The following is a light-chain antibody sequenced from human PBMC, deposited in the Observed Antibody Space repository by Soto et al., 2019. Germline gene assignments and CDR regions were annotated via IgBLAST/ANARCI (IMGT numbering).Light chain of an antibody. CDR1: QSVSNN. V-gene: IGKV3-11*01. CDR2: DAS. J-gene: IGKJ2*01. CDR3: QQRSNWPRT. Sequence: EIVLTQSPATLSLSPGERATLSCRASQSVSNNLGWYQQKPGQAPRLLIYDASNRATDIPARFSGSGSGTDSTLTINSLEPEDFAVYYCQQRSNWPRTFGQGTKLEIK.